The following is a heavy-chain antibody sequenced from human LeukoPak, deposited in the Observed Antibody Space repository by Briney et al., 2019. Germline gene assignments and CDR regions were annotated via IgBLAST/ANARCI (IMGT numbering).Heavy chain of an antibody. CDR3: ARGGQWLVLVFDY. CDR1: GGSFSGYY. V-gene: IGHV4-34*01. Sequence: SETLSLTCAVYGGSFSGYYWSWIRQPPGKGLEWIGEINHSGSTNYNPSLESRVTISVDTSKNQFSLKLSSVTAADTAVYYCARGGQWLVLVFDYWGQGTLVTVSS. D-gene: IGHD6-19*01. J-gene: IGHJ4*02. CDR2: INHSGST.